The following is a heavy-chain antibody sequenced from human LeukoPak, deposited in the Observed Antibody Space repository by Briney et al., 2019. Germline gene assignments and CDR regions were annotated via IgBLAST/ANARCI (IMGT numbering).Heavy chain of an antibody. CDR1: GFTFSLYS. J-gene: IGHJ4*02. V-gene: IGHV3-21*01. CDR2: ISNSGSDI. CDR3: AREDGYSDSSEFDY. D-gene: IGHD5-24*01. Sequence: GGSLRLSCAGSGFTFSLYSMHWVRQAPGKGLEWVSSISNSGSDIYYRDSVKGRFTISRDNARNSLDLHLNSLRAEDTAEYYCAREDGYSDSSEFDYWGQGTLVLVSS.